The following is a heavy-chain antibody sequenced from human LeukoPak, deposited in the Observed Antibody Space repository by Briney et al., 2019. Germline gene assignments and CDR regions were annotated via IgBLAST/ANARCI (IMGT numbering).Heavy chain of an antibody. CDR3: ARDSGEYCSGGSCSNFDY. V-gene: IGHV3-43D*03. Sequence: GGSLRLSCAASGFTFDDYAMHWVRQAPGKGLEWVSLISWDGGSTYYADSVKGRFTISRDNAKNSLYLQMNSLRAEDTAVYYCARDSGEYCSGGSCSNFDYWGQGTLVTVSS. J-gene: IGHJ4*02. D-gene: IGHD2-15*01. CDR2: ISWDGGST. CDR1: GFTFDDYA.